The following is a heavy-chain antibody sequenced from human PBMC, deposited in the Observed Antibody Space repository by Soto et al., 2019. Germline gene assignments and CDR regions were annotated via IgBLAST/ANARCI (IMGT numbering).Heavy chain of an antibody. J-gene: IGHJ5*02. CDR3: ARPQYYSESWFAP. Sequence: SETLSLTCTVSGGSISSSSYYWGWIRQPPGKGLEWIGSIYYSGSTYYNPSLKRRVTISVDTSKNQFSLKLSSVTAADTAVYYCARPQYYSESWFAPWGQGTLVTVSS. D-gene: IGHD3-10*01. V-gene: IGHV4-39*01. CDR1: GGSISSSSYY. CDR2: IYYSGST.